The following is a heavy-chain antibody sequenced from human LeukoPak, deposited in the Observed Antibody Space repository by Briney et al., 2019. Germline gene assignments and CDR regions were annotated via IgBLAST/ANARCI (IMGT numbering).Heavy chain of an antibody. Sequence: SETLSLTCAVYGGSFSDYYWSWIRQPPGNGLEWIGEIKHTGSTNYNPSLKSRLSISVDTSKNQFSLSLRSVTAADTAMYYCARLLWGGQDYWGQGTLVTVSS. V-gene: IGHV4-34*01. CDR3: ARLLWGGQDY. CDR2: IKHTGST. J-gene: IGHJ4*02. CDR1: GGSFSDYY. D-gene: IGHD3-10*01.